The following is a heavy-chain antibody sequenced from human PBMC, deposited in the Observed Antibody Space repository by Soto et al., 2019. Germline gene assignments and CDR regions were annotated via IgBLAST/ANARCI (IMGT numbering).Heavy chain of an antibody. Sequence: TLSLTCNVSGGPIKTGDYYWNWIRQPPGKGLEWIGYVFYSGATNYSPSLKSRAAISMDTSKNQFSLSLTSVTAADTAVYYCARARFSYGHLLFWGQGIRVTVSS. CDR2: VFYSGAT. V-gene: IGHV4-30-4*01. J-gene: IGHJ4*02. CDR3: ARARFSYGHLLF. D-gene: IGHD3-10*01. CDR1: GGPIKTGDYY.